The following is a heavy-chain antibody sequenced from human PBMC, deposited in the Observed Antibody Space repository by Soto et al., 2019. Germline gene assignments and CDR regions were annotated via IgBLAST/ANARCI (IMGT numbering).Heavy chain of an antibody. CDR3: AKDYSAGYNYYAFDY. D-gene: IGHD5-12*01. J-gene: IGHJ4*02. CDR1: GFTFSSYA. V-gene: IGHV3-23*01. CDR2: ISGSGGST. Sequence: GGSLRLSCAASGFTFSSYAMSWVRQAPGKGLEWVSAISGSGGSTYYADSVKGRFTISRDNSKNTLYLQMNSLRAEDTAVYYCAKDYSAGYNYYAFDYWGQGTLVTVSS.